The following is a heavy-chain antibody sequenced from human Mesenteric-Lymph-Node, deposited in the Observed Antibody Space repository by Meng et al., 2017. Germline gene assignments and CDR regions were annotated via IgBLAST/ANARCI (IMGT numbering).Heavy chain of an antibody. CDR2: INPNSGGT. V-gene: IGHV1-2*02. J-gene: IGHJ6*02. CDR1: GGTFSSYA. Sequence: ASVKVSCKASGGTFSSYAISWVRQAPGQGLEWMGWINPNSGGTNYAQKFQGRVTMTRDTSISTAYMELSRLRSDDTAVYYCASSKWEHTLGMDVWGQGTTVTVSS. D-gene: IGHD1-26*01. CDR3: ASSKWEHTLGMDV.